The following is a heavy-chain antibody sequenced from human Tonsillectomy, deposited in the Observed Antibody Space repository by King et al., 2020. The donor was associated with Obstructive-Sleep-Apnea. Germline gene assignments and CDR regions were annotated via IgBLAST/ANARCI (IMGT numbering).Heavy chain of an antibody. V-gene: IGHV3-48*04. CDR2: ISSSSSTI. CDR3: ARDGGYSY. J-gene: IGHJ4*02. Sequence: VQLVESGGGLVQPGGSLRLSCAASGVTFSSYSMNWVRQAPGKGLEWVSYISSSSSTIYYADSVKGRFTISRDNAKNSLYLQMNSLRAEDTAVYYCARDGGYSYWGQGTLVTVSS. CDR1: GVTFSSYS. D-gene: IGHD5-12*01.